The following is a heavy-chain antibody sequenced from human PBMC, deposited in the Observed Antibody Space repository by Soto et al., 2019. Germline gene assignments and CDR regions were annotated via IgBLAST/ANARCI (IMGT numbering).Heavy chain of an antibody. CDR1: GGSFSGYY. Sequence: LSLTCAFYGGSFSGYYWSWIRQPPGKGLEWIGEINHSGSTNYNPSLKSRVTISVDTSKNQFSLKLSSVTAADTAVYYCARGVAARRLGLYYYYYGMDVWGQGTTVTVSS. J-gene: IGHJ6*02. CDR2: INHSGST. CDR3: ARGVAARRLGLYYYYYGMDV. D-gene: IGHD6-6*01. V-gene: IGHV4-34*01.